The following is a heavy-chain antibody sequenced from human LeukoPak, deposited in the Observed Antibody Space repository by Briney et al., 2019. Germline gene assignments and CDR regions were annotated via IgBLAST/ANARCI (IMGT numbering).Heavy chain of an antibody. D-gene: IGHD4-17*01. Sequence: GGSLRLSCAASGFTFSRYWMHWVRQAPGKGLVWVSHINSDGSGTSYADSVKGRFTISRDNAKNTLYLQMNSLRAEDMAVYYCARGSYYGDYEFDYWGQGTLVTVSS. J-gene: IGHJ4*02. CDR3: ARGSYYGDYEFDY. V-gene: IGHV3-74*01. CDR2: INSDGSGT. CDR1: GFTFSRYW.